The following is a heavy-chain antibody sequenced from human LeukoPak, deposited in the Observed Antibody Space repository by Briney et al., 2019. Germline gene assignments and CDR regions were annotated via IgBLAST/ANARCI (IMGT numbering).Heavy chain of an antibody. J-gene: IGHJ4*02. CDR3: ARDDPTLFWSGSPFY. Sequence: GGSLRLSCAASGFTFSSYWMSWVRKAPGKGLEWVANIKQDGSEKLYVDSVKGRFTISRDNAKNSLYLQMNSLRAEDTAVYYCARDDPTLFWSGSPFYWGQGTLVTVSS. CDR1: GFTFSSYW. D-gene: IGHD3-3*01. V-gene: IGHV3-7*01. CDR2: IKQDGSEK.